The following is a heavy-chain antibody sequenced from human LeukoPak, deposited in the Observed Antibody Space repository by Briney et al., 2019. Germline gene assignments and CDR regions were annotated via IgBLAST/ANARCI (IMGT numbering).Heavy chain of an antibody. V-gene: IGHV3-23*01. CDR2: INFNGGRT. J-gene: IGHJ4*02. D-gene: IGHD3-10*01. Sequence: QAGGSLRLSCAASGFDFSSHGMNWVRQAPGKGLEWVSTINFNGGRTYYADSVKGRFSVSRDNSKNTLYLQMNSLRVEDTAVYYCAKGGRGSWAGNTGDWGQGTLVSVSS. CDR3: AKGGRGSWAGNTGD. CDR1: GFDFSSHG.